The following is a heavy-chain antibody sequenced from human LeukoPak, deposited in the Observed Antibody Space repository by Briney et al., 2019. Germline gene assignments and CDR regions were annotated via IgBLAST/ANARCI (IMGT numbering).Heavy chain of an antibody. J-gene: IGHJ4*02. Sequence: ASVKVSCKASGGTFSSYAISWVRQAPGQGLEWMGGIIPIFGTANYAQKFQGRVTITADESTSTAYMELSSLRSEDTAVYYCARLISGSAVAGTNAHDYWGQGTLVTVSS. CDR2: IIPIFGTA. CDR1: GGTFSSYA. V-gene: IGHV1-69*13. D-gene: IGHD6-19*01. CDR3: ARLISGSAVAGTNAHDY.